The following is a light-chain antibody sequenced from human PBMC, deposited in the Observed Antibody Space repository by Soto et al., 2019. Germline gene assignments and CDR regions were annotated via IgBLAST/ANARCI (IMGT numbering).Light chain of an antibody. CDR1: QSISSPY. V-gene: IGKV3-20*01. Sequence: ETVLTQSPGTLSLSPGERATLSCRASQSISSPYIAWYQQKPGQAPRLLIYGSSSRATGIPDRFSGSGSGTDFTLTISRLEPEDFAVYYCQQYGTSPCTFGQGTKVEIK. J-gene: IGKJ1*01. CDR3: QQYGTSPCT. CDR2: GSS.